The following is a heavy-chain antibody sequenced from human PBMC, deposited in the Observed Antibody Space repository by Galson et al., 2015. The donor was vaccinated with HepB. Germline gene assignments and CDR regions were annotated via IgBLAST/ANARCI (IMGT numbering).Heavy chain of an antibody. CDR1: GFTVSSNY. CDR3: AREGGSSSWYGQAFDI. J-gene: IGHJ3*02. D-gene: IGHD6-13*01. CDR2: IYSGGST. Sequence: SLRLSCAASGFTVSSNYMSWVRQAPGKGLEWVSVIYSGGSTYYADSVKGRFTISRDNSKNTLYLQMNSLRAEDTAVYYCAREGGSSSWYGQAFDIWGQGTMVTVSS. V-gene: IGHV3-66*02.